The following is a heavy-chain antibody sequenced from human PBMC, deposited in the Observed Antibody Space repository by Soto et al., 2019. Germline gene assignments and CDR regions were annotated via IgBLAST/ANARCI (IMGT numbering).Heavy chain of an antibody. CDR2: ISWNSGSI. CDR1: GFTFDDYA. CDR3: AKDMGSDYDYVWGSYRHYYGMDV. V-gene: IGHV3-9*01. Sequence: GGFLRLSCAASGFTFDDYAMHWVRQAPGKGLEWVSGISWNSGSIGYADSVKGRFTISRDNAKNSLYLQMNSLRAEDTALYYCAKDMGSDYDYVWGSYRHYYGMDVWGQGTTVTVSS. J-gene: IGHJ6*02. D-gene: IGHD3-16*02.